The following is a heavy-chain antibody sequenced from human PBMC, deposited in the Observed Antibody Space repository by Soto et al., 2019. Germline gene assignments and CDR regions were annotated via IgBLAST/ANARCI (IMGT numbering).Heavy chain of an antibody. J-gene: IGHJ6*02. V-gene: IGHV3-33*01. CDR1: GFTFSSYG. CDR3: ARDRVLYSYSPLDV. CDR2: IWYDGSNK. Sequence: GGSLRLSCAASGFTFSSYGMHWVRQAPGKGLEWVAVIWYDGSNKYYADSVKGRFTISRDNSKNTLYLQMNSLRAEDTAVYYCARDRVLYSYSPLDVWGQGTTVTVSS. D-gene: IGHD5-18*01.